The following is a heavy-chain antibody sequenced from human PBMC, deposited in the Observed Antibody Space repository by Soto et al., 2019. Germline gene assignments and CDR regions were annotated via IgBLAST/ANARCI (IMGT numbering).Heavy chain of an antibody. CDR1: GGSISSGGYY. D-gene: IGHD6-19*01. CDR3: ARFGSGWSNYFDY. Sequence: SETLSLTCTVSGGSISSGGYYWSWIRQHPGKGLEWIGYIYYSGSTYYNPSLKSRITISVDTSKNQFSLKLSSVTAADTAVYYCARFGSGWSNYFDYWGQGTLVTVSS. J-gene: IGHJ4*02. V-gene: IGHV4-31*03. CDR2: IYYSGST.